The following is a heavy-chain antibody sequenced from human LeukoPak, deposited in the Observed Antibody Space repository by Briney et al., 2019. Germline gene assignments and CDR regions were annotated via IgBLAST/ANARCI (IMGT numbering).Heavy chain of an antibody. J-gene: IGHJ4*02. CDR1: GFPFSSYA. V-gene: IGHV3-23*01. Sequence: PGGSLRLSCAASGFPFSSYAMSWVRQAPGKGLQWVSALSGSGGSTYYADSVKGRFTISRDNSKNTLYLQTNSLRAEDTAVYYCAKLREMLYYDSSGADYWGQGTLVTVSS. D-gene: IGHD3-22*01. CDR2: LSGSGGST. CDR3: AKLREMLYYDSSGADY.